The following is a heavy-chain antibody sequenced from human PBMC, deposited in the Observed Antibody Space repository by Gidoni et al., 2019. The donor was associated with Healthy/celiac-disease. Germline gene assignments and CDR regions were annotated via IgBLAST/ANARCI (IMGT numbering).Heavy chain of an antibody. J-gene: IGHJ4*02. CDR3: ARIQAGRDGYNYDY. CDR1: GFSLSNARMG. CDR2: IFSNDEK. V-gene: IGHV2-26*01. D-gene: IGHD5-12*01. Sequence: QVTLKESGPVLVKPTETLTLTCTVSGFSLSNARMGVSWISQPPGKALEWLAHIFSNDEKSYSTSLKSRLTISKDTSKSQVVLTMTNMDPVDTATYYCARIQAGRDGYNYDYWGQGTLVTVSS.